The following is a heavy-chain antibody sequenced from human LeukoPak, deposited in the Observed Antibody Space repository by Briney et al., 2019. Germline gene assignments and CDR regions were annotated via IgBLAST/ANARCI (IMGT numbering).Heavy chain of an antibody. D-gene: IGHD2-8*02. V-gene: IGHV3-23*01. CDR1: GFTFSDYA. CDR2: FGTDGNT. Sequence: GGSLRLSCEASGFTFSDYAVSWVRQAPGKGLEWVSAFGTDGNTHYAESVRGRCFISRGASKTTVYLQMNSLRAEDNALYYCARDLHYWVAMGVWGQGTTVTVS. CDR3: ARDLHYWVAMGV. J-gene: IGHJ6*02.